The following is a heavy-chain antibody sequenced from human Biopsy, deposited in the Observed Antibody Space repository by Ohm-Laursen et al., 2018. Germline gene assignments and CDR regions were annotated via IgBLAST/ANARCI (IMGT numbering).Heavy chain of an antibody. V-gene: IGHV4-38-2*01. CDR2: IYHSGST. CDR3: ARGQALKPFDY. Sequence: TLSLTCAVSGYSISSGYYWGWIRQPPGKGLEWIGSIYHSGSTYYNPSLKSRVTISVDTSKNQFSLKLSSGTAADTAGYYCARGQALKPFDYWGQGTLVTVSS. CDR1: GYSISSGYY. J-gene: IGHJ4*02.